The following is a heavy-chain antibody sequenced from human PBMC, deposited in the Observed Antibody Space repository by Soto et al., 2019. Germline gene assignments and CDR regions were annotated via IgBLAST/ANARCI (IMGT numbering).Heavy chain of an antibody. Sequence: GGSLRLSCAASGFTFSIYGMHWVRHAPGKGLEWVAVISYDGSNKYYADSVKGRFTISRDNSKNTLYLQMNSLRAEDTAVYYCAKDYYDSSGYYYAGTLGYWGQGTLVTVSS. CDR1: GFTFSIYG. V-gene: IGHV3-30*18. D-gene: IGHD3-22*01. CDR2: ISYDGSNK. CDR3: AKDYYDSSGYYYAGTLGY. J-gene: IGHJ4*02.